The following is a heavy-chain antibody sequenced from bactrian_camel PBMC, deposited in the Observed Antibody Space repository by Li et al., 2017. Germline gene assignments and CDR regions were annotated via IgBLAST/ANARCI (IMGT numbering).Heavy chain of an antibody. Sequence: HVQLVESGGGSVQAGGSLRLSCAASVNTYRRHCMGWFRQAPGKEREGVAYIDTDGIATYGDSVKGRFTVSEDKAKNILYLQMNSLKPEDTAMYYCAAVKSGGNNMRGWLSGDNYWGQGTQVTVS. CDR2: IDTDGIAT. J-gene: IGHJ4*01. CDR3: AAVKSGGNNMRGWLSGDNY. D-gene: IGHD2*01. V-gene: IGHV3S6*01. CDR1: VNTYRRHC.